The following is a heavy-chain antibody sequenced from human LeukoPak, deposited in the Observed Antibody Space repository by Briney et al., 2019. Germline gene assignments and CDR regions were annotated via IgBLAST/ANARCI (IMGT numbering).Heavy chain of an antibody. CDR3: ARSGYSYGHGTIDY. D-gene: IGHD5-18*01. CDR2: IYYSGST. Sequence: PSETLSLTCAVYGGSFSSYYWSWIRQPPGKGLEWIGYIYYSGSTNYNPSLKSRVTISVDTSKNQFSLKLSSVTAADTAVYYCARSGYSYGHGTIDYWGQGTLVTVSS. J-gene: IGHJ4*02. V-gene: IGHV4-59*08. CDR1: GGSFSSYY.